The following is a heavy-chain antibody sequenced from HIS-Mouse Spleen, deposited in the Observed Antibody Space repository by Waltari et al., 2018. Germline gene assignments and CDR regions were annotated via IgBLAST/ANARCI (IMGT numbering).Heavy chain of an antibody. CDR1: GYTFTGYY. Sequence: QVQLVQSGAEVKKPGASVKVSCKASGYTFTGYYMHWVRQAPGQGLGWMGWINPNSGGTNYAQKLQGRVTMTRDTSISTAYMGLSRLRSDDTAVYYCARGGNWDDAFDIWGQGTMVTVSS. J-gene: IGHJ3*02. CDR2: INPNSGGT. V-gene: IGHV1-2*02. D-gene: IGHD7-27*01. CDR3: ARGGNWDDAFDI.